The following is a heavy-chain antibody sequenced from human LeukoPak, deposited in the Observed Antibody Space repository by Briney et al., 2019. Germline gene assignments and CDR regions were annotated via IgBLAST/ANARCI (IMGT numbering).Heavy chain of an antibody. J-gene: IGHJ4*02. Sequence: GGSLRLSCTASGLTLSNYWMIWVRQAPGKGLQWVAKIKQDGSEKYYVDSVKGRFTISRDNAENSLYLQMNSLRVEDTAVYYCAARSSGNPYFWGQETLVTVSS. CDR2: IKQDGSEK. V-gene: IGHV3-7*03. CDR3: AARSSGNPYF. CDR1: GLTLSNYW. D-gene: IGHD1-26*01.